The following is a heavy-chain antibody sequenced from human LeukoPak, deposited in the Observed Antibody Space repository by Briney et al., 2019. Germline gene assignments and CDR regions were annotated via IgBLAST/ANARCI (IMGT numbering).Heavy chain of an antibody. CDR2: IYYSGST. CDR1: GGSISSYY. V-gene: IGHV4-59*01. CDR3: ARVRYYYDSSGYYTYFDY. Sequence: SETLSLTCTVSGGSISSYYWSWIRQPPVKGLEWIGYIYYSGSTNYNPSLKSRVTISVDTSKNQFSLKLSSVTAADTAVYYCARVRYYYDSSGYYTYFDYWGQGTLVTVSS. J-gene: IGHJ4*02. D-gene: IGHD3-22*01.